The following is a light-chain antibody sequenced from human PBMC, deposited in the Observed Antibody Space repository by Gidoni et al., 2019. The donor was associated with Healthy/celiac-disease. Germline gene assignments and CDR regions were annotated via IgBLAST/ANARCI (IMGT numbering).Light chain of an antibody. J-gene: IGKJ2*01. CDR2: DAS. CDR3: QQRSNWPPRYT. V-gene: IGKV3-11*01. CDR1: QSVSSY. Sequence: EIVLTQSPATLSLSPGERATRSCRASQSVSSYLAWYQQKPGQAPRLLIYDASNRATGIPARFSGSGSGTDFTLTISSLEPEDFAVYYCQQRSNWPPRYTFGQGTKLEIK.